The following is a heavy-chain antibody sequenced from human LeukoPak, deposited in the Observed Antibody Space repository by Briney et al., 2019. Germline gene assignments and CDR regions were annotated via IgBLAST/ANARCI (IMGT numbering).Heavy chain of an antibody. CDR1: GGSVSSGDYY. Sequence: SETLSLTCSVSGGSVSSGDYYWSWIRQPPGKGLEWIGYIYYSGSTYYNPSLKSRVTISVDTSKNQFSLKLSSVTAADTAVYYCARVVRYDSSGYYYDYWGQGTLVTVSS. J-gene: IGHJ4*02. V-gene: IGHV4-30-4*01. CDR3: ARVVRYDSSGYYYDY. CDR2: IYYSGST. D-gene: IGHD3-22*01.